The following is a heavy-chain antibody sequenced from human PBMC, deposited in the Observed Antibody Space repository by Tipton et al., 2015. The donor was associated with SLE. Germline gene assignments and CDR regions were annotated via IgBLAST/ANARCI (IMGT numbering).Heavy chain of an antibody. CDR3: ARVDSSGYGNYRFDS. Sequence: SLRLSCTASGFNFRNSGMHWVRQAPGKGLEWVAVIWYDGSNKYYADSVKGRFTISRDNSKNSLYLQMNSLRVEDTAVYYCARVDSSGYGNYRFDSWGQGTLVTVSS. J-gene: IGHJ5*01. V-gene: IGHV3-33*01. CDR1: GFNFRNSG. CDR2: IWYDGSNK. D-gene: IGHD6-19*01.